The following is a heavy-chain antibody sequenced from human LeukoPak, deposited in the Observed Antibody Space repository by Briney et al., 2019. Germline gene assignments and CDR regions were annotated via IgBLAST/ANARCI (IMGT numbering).Heavy chain of an antibody. V-gene: IGHV3-20*04. CDR1: GFTFDDYG. J-gene: IGHJ4*02. CDR2: INGNGDMT. D-gene: IGHD1-26*01. CDR3: ARGNRGRYYGGDS. Sequence: GGSLRLSCAASGFTFDDYGMTWVRQAPGKGLEWVAGINGNGDMTGCADSVKGRFTISRDNAKNSLYLQMNSLRAEDTALYYCARGNRGRYYGGDSWGQGTLVTVSS.